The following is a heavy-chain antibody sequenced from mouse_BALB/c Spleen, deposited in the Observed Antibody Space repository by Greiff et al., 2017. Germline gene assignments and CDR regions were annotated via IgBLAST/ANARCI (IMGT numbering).Heavy chain of an antibody. Sequence: ESGPGLVKPSQSLSLTCTVTGYSITSDYAWNWIRQFPGNKLEWMGYISYSGSTSYNPSLKSRISITRDTSKNQFFLQLNSVTTEDTATYYCARNYGSSYPAWFAYSGQGTLVTVSA. CDR1: GYSITSDYA. D-gene: IGHD1-1*01. J-gene: IGHJ3*01. CDR3: ARNYGSSYPAWFAY. V-gene: IGHV3-2*02. CDR2: ISYSGST.